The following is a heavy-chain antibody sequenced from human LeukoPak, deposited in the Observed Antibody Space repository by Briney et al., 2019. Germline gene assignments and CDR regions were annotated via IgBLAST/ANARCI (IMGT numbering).Heavy chain of an antibody. CDR2: IRAYNGNK. D-gene: IGHD5-12*01. V-gene: IGHV1-18*03. CDR1: GYTFTSYG. CDR3: ARVVRLRDEVDDYYCGMQV. Sequence: ASVKVSCKASGYTFTSYGISWVRQAPGQGLEWMGCIRAYNGNKYYGQKLQGRVTMATVTSTSTAYMELRSLRSDDMGVYYRARVVRLRDEVDDYYCGMQVWGKGTTIPVSS. J-gene: IGHJ6*04.